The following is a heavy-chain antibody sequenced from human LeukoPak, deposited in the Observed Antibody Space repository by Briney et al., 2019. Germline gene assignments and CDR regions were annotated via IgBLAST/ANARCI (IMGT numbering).Heavy chain of an antibody. V-gene: IGHV4-59*01. CDR3: ASTCSRTSCYDNWFDP. D-gene: IGHD2-2*01. Sequence: NPSETLSLTCTVSGGSISSYYWSWIRQPPGKGLEWIGYIYYSGSTNYNPSLKSRVTISVDTSKNQFSLKLSSVTAADTAVYYCASTCSRTSCYDNWFDPWGQGTLVTVSS. J-gene: IGHJ5*02. CDR2: IYYSGST. CDR1: GGSISSYY.